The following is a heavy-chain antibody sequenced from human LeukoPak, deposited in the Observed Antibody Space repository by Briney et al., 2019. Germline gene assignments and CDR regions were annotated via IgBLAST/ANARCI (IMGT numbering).Heavy chain of an antibody. CDR2: IIPIFGTA. D-gene: IGHD5-24*01. J-gene: IGHJ4*02. CDR3: ARDDGYKFGKFDY. CDR1: GGTFSSYA. Sequence: SVKVSCKASGGTFSSYAISWVRQAPGQGLEWMGGIIPIFGTANYTQKFQGRVTITADESTSTAYMELSSLRSEDTAVYYCARDDGYKFGKFDYWGQGTLVTVSS. V-gene: IGHV1-69*01.